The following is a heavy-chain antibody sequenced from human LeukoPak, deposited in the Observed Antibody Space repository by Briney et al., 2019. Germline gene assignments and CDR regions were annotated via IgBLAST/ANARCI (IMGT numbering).Heavy chain of an antibody. CDR3: ARTVVVVAADDDY. V-gene: IGHV3-48*04. CDR1: GFTFSSYA. D-gene: IGHD2-15*01. J-gene: IGHJ4*02. Sequence: PGGSLRLSCAASGFTFSSYAMSWARQAPGKGLEWVSYISSSGSTIYYADSVKGRFTISRDNAKNSLYLQMNSLRAEDTAVYYCARTVVVVAADDDYWGQGTLVTVSS. CDR2: ISSSGSTI.